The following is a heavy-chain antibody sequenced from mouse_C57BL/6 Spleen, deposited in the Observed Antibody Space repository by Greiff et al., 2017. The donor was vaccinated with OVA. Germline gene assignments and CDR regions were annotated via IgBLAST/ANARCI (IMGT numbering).Heavy chain of an antibody. D-gene: IGHD1-1*01. J-gene: IGHJ1*03. CDR3: ASITTVVAHWYFDV. V-gene: IGHV1-67*01. CDR1: GYTFTDYA. Sequence: QVQLQQPGPELVRPGASVKLSCKASGYTFTDYAMHWVKQSHAKSLEWIGSIDPYYGGASYNQKFKDKATMTVDKSSSTAYMELARLTSEDSAVYYCASITTVVAHWYFDVWGTGTTVTVSS. CDR2: IDPYYGGA.